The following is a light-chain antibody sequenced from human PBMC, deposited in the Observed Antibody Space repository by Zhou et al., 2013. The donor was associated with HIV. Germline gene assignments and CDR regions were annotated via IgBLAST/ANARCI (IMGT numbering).Light chain of an antibody. CDR2: RAS. CDR1: QGISSA. CDR3: QQFNSYPIT. Sequence: AIQLTQSPSSLSASVGDRVTITCRASQGISSALAWYQQKPGKPPKLLIYRASSLESGVPSRFSGSGSGTDFTLTISSLQPEDFATYYCQQFNSYPITFGQGTRLEI. V-gene: IGKV1-13*02. J-gene: IGKJ5*01.